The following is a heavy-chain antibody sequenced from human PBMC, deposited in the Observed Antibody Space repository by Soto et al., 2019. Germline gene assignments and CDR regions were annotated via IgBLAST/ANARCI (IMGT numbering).Heavy chain of an antibody. CDR2: IIPMFGTT. J-gene: IGHJ5*01. V-gene: IGHV1-69*01. CDR1: GGTFSRYA. D-gene: IGHD6-13*01. Sequence: QVQLVQSGAEVRKPGSSVKVSCKASGGTFSRYAINWVRQAPGQGLEWMGGIIPMFGTTNYAQKFKGRVTMTADESTSTVYMELNTLRSEDAAVYYCARASIHGSSWYFWFDPWGQGTLGTVSS. CDR3: ARASIHGSSWYFWFDP.